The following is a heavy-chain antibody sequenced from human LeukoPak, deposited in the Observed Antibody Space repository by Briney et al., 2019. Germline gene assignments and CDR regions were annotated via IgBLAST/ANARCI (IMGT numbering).Heavy chain of an antibody. V-gene: IGHV3-48*04. CDR3: AREVVASISVAGSY. Sequence: GGSLRLSCVASGFTFSSYSMNWVRQAPRKGLEWVSYISSSSSTIYYADSVKGRFTISRDNAKNSLYLQMNSLRAEDTAVYYCAREVVASISVAGSYWGQGTLVTVSS. J-gene: IGHJ4*02. D-gene: IGHD6-19*01. CDR1: GFTFSSYS. CDR2: ISSSSSTI.